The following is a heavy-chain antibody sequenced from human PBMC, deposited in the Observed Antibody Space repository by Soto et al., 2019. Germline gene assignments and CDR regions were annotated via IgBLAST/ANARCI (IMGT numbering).Heavy chain of an antibody. CDR1: GFTFSSYD. Sequence: GGSLRLSCAASGFTFSSYDMHWVRQATGKGLEWVSAIGTAGDTYYPGSVKGRFTISRENAKNSLYLQMNSLRAEDTAVYYCARDLRGYDILTGYYWNWFDPWGQGTLVTVSS. V-gene: IGHV3-13*01. D-gene: IGHD3-9*01. J-gene: IGHJ5*02. CDR2: IGTAGDT. CDR3: ARDLRGYDILTGYYWNWFDP.